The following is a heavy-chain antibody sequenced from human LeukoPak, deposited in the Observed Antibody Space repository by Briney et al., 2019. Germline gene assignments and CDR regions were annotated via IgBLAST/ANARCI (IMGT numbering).Heavy chain of an antibody. D-gene: IGHD1-1*01. CDR2: ISGSGHDI. V-gene: IGHV3-11*01. CDR1: GFIFSEFY. CDR3: ARTARSGDI. J-gene: IGHJ4*02. Sequence: PGGSLRLSCAASGFIFSEFYVSWVRQSPGKGLEWISYISGSGHDINYVDSVKGRFTVSRDNAKNSLYLQMNSLSADDTAIYYCARTARSGDIRGQGTLVTVSS.